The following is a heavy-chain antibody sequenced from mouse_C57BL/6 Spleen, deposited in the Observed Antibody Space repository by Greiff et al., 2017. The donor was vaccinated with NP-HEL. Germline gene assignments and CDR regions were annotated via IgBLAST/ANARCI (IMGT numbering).Heavy chain of an antibody. J-gene: IGHJ4*01. D-gene: IGHD1-1*01. Sequence: DVQLVESGGGLVKPGGSLKLSCAASGFTFSDYGMHWVRQAPEKGLEWVAYISSGSSTIYYADTVKGRFTISRDNAKNTLFLQMTSLRSEDTAMYYCARHGSSRYYAMDYWGQGTSVTVSS. V-gene: IGHV5-17*01. CDR2: ISSGSSTI. CDR3: ARHGSSRYYAMDY. CDR1: GFTFSDYG.